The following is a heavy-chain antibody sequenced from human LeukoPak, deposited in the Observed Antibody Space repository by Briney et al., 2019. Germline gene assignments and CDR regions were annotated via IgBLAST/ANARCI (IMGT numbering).Heavy chain of an antibody. CDR1: GFTFSSYG. D-gene: IGHD3-22*01. CDR3: ARGKFDSSGYYIDY. CDR2: ISGSGSYI. Sequence: PGGSLRLSCAASGFTFSSYGMSWVRQALGKGLEWVSAISGSGSYISYADSMKGRFTISRDSAKNSVYLQMNSLRSEDTAVYYCARGKFDSSGYYIDYWGQGTLVTVSS. J-gene: IGHJ4*02. V-gene: IGHV3-21*06.